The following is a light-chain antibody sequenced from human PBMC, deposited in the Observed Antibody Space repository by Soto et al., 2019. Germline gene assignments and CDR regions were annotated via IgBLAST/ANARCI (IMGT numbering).Light chain of an antibody. CDR2: AAS. CDR3: QQNFNVPRT. J-gene: IGKJ1*01. V-gene: IGKV1-39*01. Sequence: DIQMTQSPSSLSASVGDSVTITCRASQNIASYLNWYQQRPGKAPELLIYAASSLQSGVPLRFSGSGSGTEFTLTIDSLQPEDFASYYCQQNFNVPRTFGQGTKVEI. CDR1: QNIASY.